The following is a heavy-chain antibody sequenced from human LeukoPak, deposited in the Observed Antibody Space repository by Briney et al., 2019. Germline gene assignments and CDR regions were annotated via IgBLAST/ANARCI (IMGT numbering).Heavy chain of an antibody. V-gene: IGHV4-59*01. D-gene: IGHD5-18*01. CDR2: IYYSGST. Sequence: SETLSLTCTVSGGSISSYYWSWIRQPPGKGLGWIGYIYYSGSTNYNPSLKSRVTISVDTSKNQFSLKLSSVTAADTAVYYCARARHSPRYFDLWGRGTLVTVSS. CDR1: GGSISSYY. J-gene: IGHJ2*01. CDR3: ARARHSPRYFDL.